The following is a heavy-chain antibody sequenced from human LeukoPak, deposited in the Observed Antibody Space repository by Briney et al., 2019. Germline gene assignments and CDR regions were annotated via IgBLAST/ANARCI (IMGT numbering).Heavy chain of an antibody. CDR2: INHSGST. Sequence: PSETLSLTCAVYGGSFSGYYWSWIRQPPGKGLEWIGEINHSGSTNYNPSLKGRVTISVDTSKNQFSLKLSSVTAADTAVYYCARTYYDFWSGYYVDYMDVWGKGTTVTVSS. D-gene: IGHD3-3*01. CDR1: GGSFSGYY. CDR3: ARTYYDFWSGYYVDYMDV. V-gene: IGHV4-34*01. J-gene: IGHJ6*03.